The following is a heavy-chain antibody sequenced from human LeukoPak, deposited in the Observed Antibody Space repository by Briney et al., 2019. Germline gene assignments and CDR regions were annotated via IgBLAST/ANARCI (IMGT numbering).Heavy chain of an antibody. CDR1: GGSISSYD. V-gene: IGHV4-59*01. Sequence: SETLSLTCTVSGGSISSYDWSWIRQPPGQGLEWIGYIYSIGSTSYNPSLKSRVTISVDTSKNQLSLRLTSMTAADSAVYYCARRGYSGYRVKLNWFDPWGQGTLVTVSS. CDR2: IYSIGST. D-gene: IGHD5-12*01. J-gene: IGHJ5*02. CDR3: ARRGYSGYRVKLNWFDP.